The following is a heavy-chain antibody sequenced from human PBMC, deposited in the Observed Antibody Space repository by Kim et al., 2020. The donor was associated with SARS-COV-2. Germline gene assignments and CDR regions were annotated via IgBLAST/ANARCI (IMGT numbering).Heavy chain of an antibody. V-gene: IGHV3-11*05. Sequence: GGSLRLSCAASGFTFSDYYMSWIRQAPGKGLEWVSYISSSSSYTNYADSVKGRFTISRDNAKNSLYLQMNSLRAEDTAVYYCARASGSYGLYYYGMDVWGQGTTVTVSS. CDR2: ISSSSSYT. J-gene: IGHJ6*02. CDR3: ARASGSYGLYYYGMDV. D-gene: IGHD3-10*01. CDR1: GFTFSDYY.